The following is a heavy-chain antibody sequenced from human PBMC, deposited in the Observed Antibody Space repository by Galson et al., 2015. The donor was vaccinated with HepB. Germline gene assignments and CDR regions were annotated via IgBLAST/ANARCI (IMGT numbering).Heavy chain of an antibody. Sequence: SVKVSCKASGYTFTGYYIYWVRQAPGQGLEWMGRINPKNGATNYARKFQGRVTMTRDTSISTAYMDLSRLRSDDTSVFYCARRNSNWALDYWGQGTLVTVSS. CDR2: INPKNGAT. D-gene: IGHD6-13*01. CDR1: GYTFTGYY. J-gene: IGHJ4*02. V-gene: IGHV1-2*06. CDR3: ARRNSNWALDY.